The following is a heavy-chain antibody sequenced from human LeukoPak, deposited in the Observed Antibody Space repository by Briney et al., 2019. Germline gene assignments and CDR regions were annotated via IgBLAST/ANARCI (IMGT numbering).Heavy chain of an antibody. CDR2: IIPIFGTA. D-gene: IGHD2-15*01. Sequence: ASVKVSCKASGGTFSSYAISWVRQAPGQGLEWMGGIIPIFGTANYAQKFQGRVTITTDESTSTAYMELSSLRSEDTAVYYCASRPRKGGHYYCYYMDVWGKGTTVTVSS. CDR3: ASRPRKGGHYYCYYMDV. J-gene: IGHJ6*03. CDR1: GGTFSSYA. V-gene: IGHV1-69*05.